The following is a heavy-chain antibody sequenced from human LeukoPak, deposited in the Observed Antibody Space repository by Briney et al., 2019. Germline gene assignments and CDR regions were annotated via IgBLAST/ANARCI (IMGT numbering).Heavy chain of an antibody. D-gene: IGHD4-23*01. V-gene: IGHV4-30-4*08. CDR2: IYYSGST. Sequence: SGTLSLTCTVSGGSISSGDYYWSWIRQPPGKCLEWIGYIYYSGSTYYNPSLKSRVTISVDTSKNQFSLKLSSVTAADTAVYYCARVKSYYFDYWGQGTLVTVSS. CDR3: ARVKSYYFDY. CDR1: GGSISSGDYY. J-gene: IGHJ4*02.